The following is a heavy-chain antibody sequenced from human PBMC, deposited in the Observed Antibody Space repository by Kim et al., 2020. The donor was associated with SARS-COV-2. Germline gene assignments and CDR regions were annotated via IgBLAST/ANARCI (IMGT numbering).Heavy chain of an antibody. CDR2: ISSSSSYT. J-gene: IGHJ5*02. CDR3: ARVPPPTPPTYNGFDP. CDR1: GFTFSDYY. V-gene: IGHV3-11*05. Sequence: GGSLRLSCAASGFTFSDYYMSWIRQAPGKGLEWVSYISSSSSYTNYADSVKGRFTISRDNAKNSLYLQMNSLRAEDTAVYYCARVPPPTPPTYNGFDPWGQGTLVTVSS.